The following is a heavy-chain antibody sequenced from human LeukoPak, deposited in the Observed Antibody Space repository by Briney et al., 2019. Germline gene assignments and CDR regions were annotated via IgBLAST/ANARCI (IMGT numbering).Heavy chain of an antibody. CDR3: ARGGYYYAIGPGAFDI. J-gene: IGHJ3*02. D-gene: IGHD3-10*01. Sequence: TGGSLRLSCAASGFTFSSYSMNWVRQAPGKGLEWVSYISSSSSTIYYADSVKGRFTISRDNAKNSLYLQMNSLRAEDTAVYYCARGGYYYAIGPGAFDIWGQGTMVTVSS. CDR1: GFTFSSYS. V-gene: IGHV3-48*01. CDR2: ISSSSSTI.